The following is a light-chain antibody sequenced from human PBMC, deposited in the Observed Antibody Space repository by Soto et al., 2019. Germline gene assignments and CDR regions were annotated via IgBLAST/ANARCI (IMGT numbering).Light chain of an antibody. CDR2: DVT. Sequence: SVLTQPRSVSGSPGQSVTISCTGTSSDVGGYQYVSWYQQHPGKAPKLMIYDVTKRPSGVPDRFSGSKSGNTASLTISGLQAEDEADYYCCSYAGSYTHVFGTGTKVTVL. J-gene: IGLJ1*01. V-gene: IGLV2-11*01. CDR1: SSDVGGYQY. CDR3: CSYAGSYTHV.